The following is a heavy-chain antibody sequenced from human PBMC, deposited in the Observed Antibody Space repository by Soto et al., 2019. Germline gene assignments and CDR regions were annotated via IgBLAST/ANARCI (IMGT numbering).Heavy chain of an antibody. CDR3: ASLPTVTTRYGMDV. CDR2: ISGTGGNT. J-gene: IGHJ6*02. CDR1: GFTFSTYA. Sequence: GGSLRLSCAASGFTFSTYAMSWVRQAPGKGLEWVSAISGTGGNTYYADSVKGRFTISRDNSKTTLYLQMNSLRAEDTAVYYCASLPTVTTRYGMDVWGQGTTVTVSS. D-gene: IGHD4-4*01. V-gene: IGHV3-23*01.